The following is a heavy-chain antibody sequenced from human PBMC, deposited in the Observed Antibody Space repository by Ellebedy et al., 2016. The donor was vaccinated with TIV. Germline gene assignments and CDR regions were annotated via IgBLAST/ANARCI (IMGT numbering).Heavy chain of an antibody. J-gene: IGHJ4*02. CDR3: ARTDGSGWAFDS. CDR2: IDWDDDK. CDR1: GFSLSTTRVS. D-gene: IGHD6-19*01. V-gene: IGHV2-70*11. Sequence: SGPTLVKPTQTLTLTCTFSGFSLSTTRVSVSWIRQPPGKALEWLARIDWDDDKYFNTSLRTRLTISKDTSKNQVVLTMTNMDPVDTATYSCARTDGSGWAFDSWGQGTLVTVSS.